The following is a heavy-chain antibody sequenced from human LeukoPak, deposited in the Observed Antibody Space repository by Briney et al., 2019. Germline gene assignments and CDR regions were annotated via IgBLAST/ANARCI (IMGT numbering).Heavy chain of an antibody. CDR2: INTYSGGT. Sequence: GASVKVSCKASGYTFTDYYMHWVRQAPGQGLEWMGWINTYSGGTNYAQKFQGRVTMTRDTSISTAYMDLSRLTSDDTAVYYCARIRDGNNYHFDYWGQGTLVTVSS. CDR1: GYTFTDYY. V-gene: IGHV1-2*02. CDR3: ARIRDGNNYHFDY. D-gene: IGHD1/OR15-1a*01. J-gene: IGHJ4*02.